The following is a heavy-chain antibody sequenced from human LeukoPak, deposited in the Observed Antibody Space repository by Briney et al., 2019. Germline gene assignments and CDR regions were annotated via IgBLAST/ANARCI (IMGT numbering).Heavy chain of an antibody. CDR1: GGSISSGGYY. Sequence: PSQTLSLTCTVSGGSISSGGYYWSWIRQHPGKGLEWSGYIYYSGSTYYNPSLKSRVTISVDASKNQFSLKLSSVTAADTAVYYCARAPIKQWLPLDLWGRGTLVTVSS. V-gene: IGHV4-31*03. CDR3: ARAPIKQWLPLDL. J-gene: IGHJ2*01. D-gene: IGHD6-19*01. CDR2: IYYSGST.